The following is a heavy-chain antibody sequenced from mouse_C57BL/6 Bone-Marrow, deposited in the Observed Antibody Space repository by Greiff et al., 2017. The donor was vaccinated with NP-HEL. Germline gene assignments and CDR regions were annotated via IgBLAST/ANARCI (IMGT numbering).Heavy chain of an antibody. CDR3: ARAPPITTVVAPYWYFDV. Sequence: EVQLQQSGPGLVKPSQSLSLTCSVTGYSITSGYYWNWIRQFPGNKLEWMGYISYDGSNNYNPSLKNRISITRDTSKNQFFLKLNSVTTEDTATYYCARAPPITTVVAPYWYFDVWGTGTTVTVSS. CDR2: ISYDGSN. V-gene: IGHV3-6*01. J-gene: IGHJ1*03. D-gene: IGHD1-1*01. CDR1: GYSITSGYY.